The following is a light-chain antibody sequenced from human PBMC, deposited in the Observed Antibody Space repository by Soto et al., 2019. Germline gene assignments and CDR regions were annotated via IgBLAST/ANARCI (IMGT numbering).Light chain of an antibody. Sequence: EIVLTQSPGTLSLSPGERATLSCRASQSVSSTYLDWNQQKPGQAPRLLIYGASSRATGIPDRFSGSGSGTDFTFTISRLEPEDFAVYYCQQYESAPLTFGGGTRLEIK. V-gene: IGKV3-20*01. J-gene: IGKJ5*01. CDR1: QSVSSTY. CDR2: GAS. CDR3: QQYESAPLT.